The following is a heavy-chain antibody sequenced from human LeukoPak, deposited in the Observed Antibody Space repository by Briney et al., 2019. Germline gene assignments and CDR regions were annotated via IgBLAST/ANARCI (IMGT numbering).Heavy chain of an antibody. Sequence: GGSLRLSCAASGFTVSSNYMSWVRQAPGKGLEWVSVIYSGGDTYYADSVKGRFTISRDNSKNTLYLQMNSLRAEDTAVYYCARDEGDTISSHYYYGMDVWGQGTTVTVSS. CDR2: IYSGGDT. CDR3: ARDEGDTISSHYYYGMDV. V-gene: IGHV3-66*01. J-gene: IGHJ6*02. D-gene: IGHD3-3*01. CDR1: GFTVSSNY.